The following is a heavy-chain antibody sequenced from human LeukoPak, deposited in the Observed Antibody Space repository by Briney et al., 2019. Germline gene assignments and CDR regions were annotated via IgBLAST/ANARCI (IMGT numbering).Heavy chain of an antibody. CDR1: GFTFSSYA. V-gene: IGHV3-30-3*01. CDR2: ISYDGSNK. J-gene: IGHJ4*02. CDR3: ARGLGTNYFDY. Sequence: GRSLRLSCAASGFTFSSYAMHWVRQAPGKGLEWVAVISYDGSNKYYADSVKGRFTISRDNSKNTLYLQMNSLRAEDTAVYYCARGLGTNYFDYWGQGTLVTVSS. D-gene: IGHD5-12*01.